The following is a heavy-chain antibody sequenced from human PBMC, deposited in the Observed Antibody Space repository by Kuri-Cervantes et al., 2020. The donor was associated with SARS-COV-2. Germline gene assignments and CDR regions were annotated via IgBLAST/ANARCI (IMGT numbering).Heavy chain of an antibody. Sequence: SQTLSLTSPVSGGSISSSRYYWGWIRQPPGKGLEWIGPIYYSGSTYYNPSLKTRITISVATSKNQFSLKLCSVTAADTAVYYCAIHFYGGNAIFQYWGQGTLVTVSS. J-gene: IGHJ4*02. CDR2: IYYSGST. D-gene: IGHD4-23*01. V-gene: IGHV4-39*07. CDR3: AIHFYGGNAIFQY. CDR1: GGSISSSRYY.